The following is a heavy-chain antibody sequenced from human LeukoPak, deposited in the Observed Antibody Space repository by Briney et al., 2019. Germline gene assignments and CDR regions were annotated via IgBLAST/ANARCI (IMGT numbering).Heavy chain of an antibody. CDR1: GFTVSSNS. Sequence: GGSLRLSCTVSGFTVSSNSMSWVRQAPGKGLEWVSFIYSDNTHYSDSVKGRFTISRDNSKNTLYLQMNSLRAEDTAVYYCAKDRVGALLYFDFWGQGTLVTVSS. CDR3: AKDRVGALLYFDF. J-gene: IGHJ4*02. CDR2: IYSDNT. D-gene: IGHD1-26*01. V-gene: IGHV3-53*01.